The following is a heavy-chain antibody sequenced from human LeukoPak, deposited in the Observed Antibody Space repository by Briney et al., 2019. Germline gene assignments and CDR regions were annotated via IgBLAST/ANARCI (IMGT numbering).Heavy chain of an antibody. D-gene: IGHD5-12*01. Sequence: ASVKVSCKASGYTFAVYYLHWVRPAPGQGLEWMGWIIPNSGGTNYAQKFQGRVTLTSDTSISTAYMELSGLTSDDTAVYYCARGVPDRGYRGYDWGQGTLVTVSS. CDR2: IIPNSGGT. J-gene: IGHJ4*02. CDR1: GYTFAVYY. CDR3: ARGVPDRGYRGYD. V-gene: IGHV1-2*02.